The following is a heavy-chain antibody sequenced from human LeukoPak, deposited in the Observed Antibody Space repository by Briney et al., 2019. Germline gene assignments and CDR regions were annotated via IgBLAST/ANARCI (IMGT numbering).Heavy chain of an antibody. CDR1: GFTFSSYS. CDR2: INHSGST. D-gene: IGHD6-13*01. J-gene: IGHJ3*02. V-gene: IGHV4-34*01. Sequence: GSLRLSCAASGFTFSSYSMNWVRQAPGKGLEWIGEINHSGSTNYNPSLKSRVTISVDTSKNQFSLKLSSVTAADTAVYYCARVGSSWPRDAFDIWGQGTMVTVSS. CDR3: ARVGSSWPRDAFDI.